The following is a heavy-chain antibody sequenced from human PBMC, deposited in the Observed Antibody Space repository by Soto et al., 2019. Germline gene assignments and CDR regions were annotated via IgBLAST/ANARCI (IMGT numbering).Heavy chain of an antibody. J-gene: IGHJ5*02. CDR1: GGSISSGGYS. Sequence: QLQLQESGSGLVKPSQTLSLTCAVSGGSISSGGYSWSWIRQPPGKGLEWIGYIYHSGSTYYNPSLRSRVSISGDRANNQFSLKLRSVTAADTAVYYCAGAGIVLGWFDAWGRGSLVTVGS. CDR3: AGAGIVLGWFDA. D-gene: IGHD2-8*02. CDR2: IYHSGST. V-gene: IGHV4-30-2*01.